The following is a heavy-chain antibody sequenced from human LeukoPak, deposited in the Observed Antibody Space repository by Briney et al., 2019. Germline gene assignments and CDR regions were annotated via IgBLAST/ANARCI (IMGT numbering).Heavy chain of an antibody. J-gene: IGHJ6*02. Sequence: GGSLRLSCAASGFTFNNYWIHWVRQVPGKGLVWVSRINNDGSSASYVDSVKGRFIISRDNAKNTLFLQMNSLRAEDTAVYYRARRGTGHGMDVWGQGTTVIVSS. CDR2: INNDGSSA. D-gene: IGHD1-1*01. V-gene: IGHV3-74*01. CDR3: ARRGTGHGMDV. CDR1: GFTFNNYW.